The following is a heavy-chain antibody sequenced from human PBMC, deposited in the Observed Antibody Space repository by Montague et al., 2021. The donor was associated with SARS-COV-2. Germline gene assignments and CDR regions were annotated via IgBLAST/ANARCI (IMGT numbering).Heavy chain of an antibody. CDR1: GGSFSGYY. J-gene: IGHJ5*02. Sequence: SETLSLTCAVYGGSFSGYYWSWIRQPPGKGLEWIGEINHSGSTTYNPSFKSRVTISVDTSKNQFSLKLSSVTAADTAVYYCASLTLGYCSSTSCYSDWFDPWGQGTLVTVSS. D-gene: IGHD2-2*02. CDR2: INHSGST. V-gene: IGHV4-34*01. CDR3: ASLTLGYCSSTSCYSDWFDP.